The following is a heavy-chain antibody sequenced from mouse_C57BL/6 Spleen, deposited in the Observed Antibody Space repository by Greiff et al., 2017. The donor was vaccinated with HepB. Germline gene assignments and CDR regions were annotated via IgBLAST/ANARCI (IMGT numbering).Heavy chain of an antibody. V-gene: IGHV1-26*01. CDR1: GYTFTDYY. Sequence: EVQLQQSGPELVKPGASVKISCKASGYTFTDYYMNWVKQSHGKSLEWIGDINPNNGGTSYNQKFKGKATLTVDKSSSTAYMELRSLTSEDSAVYYCAYYYGSSSYWYFDVWGTGTTVTVSS. D-gene: IGHD1-1*01. CDR3: AYYYGSSSYWYFDV. J-gene: IGHJ1*03. CDR2: INPNNGGT.